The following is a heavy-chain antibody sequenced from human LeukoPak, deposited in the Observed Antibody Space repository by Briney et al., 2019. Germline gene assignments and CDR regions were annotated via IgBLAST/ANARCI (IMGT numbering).Heavy chain of an antibody. D-gene: IGHD3-10*01. J-gene: IGHJ4*02. CDR1: GYSFANYW. CDR2: IYPGDSDT. Sequence: GESLKISCQASGYSFANYWIAWVRQMPGKGLEWIGNIYPGDSDTRYSPSFQGQVTISADKSTNTACLQWSRLKASDTAMYYCARGREFHRRSFDSWGQGTLFTVSS. CDR3: ARGREFHRRSFDS. V-gene: IGHV5-51*01.